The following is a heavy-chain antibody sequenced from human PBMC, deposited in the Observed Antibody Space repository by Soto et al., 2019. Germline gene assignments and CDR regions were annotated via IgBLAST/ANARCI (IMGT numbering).Heavy chain of an antibody. CDR3: ASDEISLSYCIDRRGLYCYFDL. CDR2: ISYDGENK. V-gene: IGHV3-30*04. CDR1: EFTFGSFA. Sequence: GGSLRISCAAYEFTFGSFAMHWVRQAPGKGLEWVAVISYDGENKYYADSVKGRFTISRDNSRNTLYLQMNSLRADDTTVYYCASDEISLSYCIDRRGLYCYFDLWGRRSLAPVCS. D-gene: IGHD2-15*01. J-gene: IGHJ2*01.